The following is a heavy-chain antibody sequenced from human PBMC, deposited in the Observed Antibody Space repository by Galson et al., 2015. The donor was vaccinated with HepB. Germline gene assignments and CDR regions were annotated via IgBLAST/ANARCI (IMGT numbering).Heavy chain of an antibody. D-gene: IGHD3-22*01. CDR1: GFTVNSNY. V-gene: IGHV3-66*01. CDR3: ARGSGYYDSRGIRRYFDY. J-gene: IGHJ4*02. CDR2: IYSGGST. Sequence: SLRLSCAASGFTVNSNYMSWVRQAPGKGLEWVSVIYSGGSTYYADSVKGRFTISRDNSKNTLYLQMNSLRAEDTAVYYCARGSGYYDSRGIRRYFDYWGQGTLVTVSS.